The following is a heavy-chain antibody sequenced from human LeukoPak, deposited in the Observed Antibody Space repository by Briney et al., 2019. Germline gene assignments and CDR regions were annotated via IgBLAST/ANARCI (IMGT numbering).Heavy chain of an antibody. CDR3: AHSPEYCGADCYSNFDY. V-gene: IGHV2-5*02. CDR1: GFSLSTNGVG. Sequence: SGPTLVNPTQTLTLTCTFSGFSLSTNGVGVGWIRQPPGKALEWLALIYWDGDQRYSPSLDSRLTVTKDTSKNQVVLTMTNMDPVDTGTYYCAHSPEYCGADCYSNFDYWGHGTLVTVSS. D-gene: IGHD2-21*02. CDR2: IYWDGDQ. J-gene: IGHJ4*01.